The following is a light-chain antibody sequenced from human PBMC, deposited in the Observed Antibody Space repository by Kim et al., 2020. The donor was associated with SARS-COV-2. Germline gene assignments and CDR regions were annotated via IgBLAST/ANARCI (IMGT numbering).Light chain of an antibody. CDR3: MQALQTPPT. V-gene: IGKV2-28*01. Sequence: DIVMTQSPLSLPVTPGEPASISCRSSQSLLHSNGYNYLVWYLQKPGQSPQLLIYLGSNRASGVPDRFSGSGSGTDFTLKISRVEAEDVGVYYCMQALQTPPTFGQGTKVDIK. J-gene: IGKJ1*01. CDR1: QSLLHSNGYNY. CDR2: LGS.